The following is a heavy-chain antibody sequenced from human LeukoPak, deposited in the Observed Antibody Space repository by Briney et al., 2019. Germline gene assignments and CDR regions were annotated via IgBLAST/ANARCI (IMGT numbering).Heavy chain of an antibody. CDR1: GFTFSNYA. CDR2: ITGSGGNT. J-gene: IGHJ4*02. V-gene: IGHV3-23*01. CDR3: AKWGDYDVLTGYYVTDY. D-gene: IGHD3-9*01. Sequence: GASLRLSCAASGFTFSNYAMSWVRQAPGKGLEWVSAITGSGGNTYYADSVKGRFTISRDNSKNTVFLQMNSLRAEDTAVYYCAKWGDYDVLTGYYVTDYWGQGTLVTVSS.